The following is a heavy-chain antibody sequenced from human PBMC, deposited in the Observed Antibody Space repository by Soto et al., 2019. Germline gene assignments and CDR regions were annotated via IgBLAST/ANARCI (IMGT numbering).Heavy chain of an antibody. CDR1: GGSISSGDYY. Sequence: PSETLSLTCTVSGGSISSGDYYWSWIRQPPGKGLEWIGYIYYSGSTYYNPSLKSRVTISVDTSKNQFSLKLSSVTAADTAVYYCARGGQLRFLEWTPTLDYWGQGTLVTVSS. V-gene: IGHV4-30-4*01. D-gene: IGHD3-3*01. J-gene: IGHJ4*02. CDR3: ARGGQLRFLEWTPTLDY. CDR2: IYYSGST.